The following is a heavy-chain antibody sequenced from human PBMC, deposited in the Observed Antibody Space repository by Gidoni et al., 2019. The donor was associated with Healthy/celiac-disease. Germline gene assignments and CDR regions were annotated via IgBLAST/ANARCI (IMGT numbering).Heavy chain of an antibody. Sequence: QVQLEESGGGVVEPGRSLRLSCAASGFTFSSYGMHWVRQAPGKGLEWVAVISYDGSNKYYADSVKGRFTISRDNSKNTLYLQMNSLRAEDTAVYYCAKETPRGIYSSSWEYYFDYWGQGTLVTVSS. CDR3: AKETPRGIYSSSWEYYFDY. J-gene: IGHJ4*02. D-gene: IGHD6-13*01. CDR2: ISYDGSNK. V-gene: IGHV3-30*18. CDR1: GFTFSSYG.